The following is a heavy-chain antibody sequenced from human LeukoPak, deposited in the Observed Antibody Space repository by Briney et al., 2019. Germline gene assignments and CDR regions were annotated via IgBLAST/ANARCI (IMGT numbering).Heavy chain of an antibody. Sequence: SETLSLTCTVSGGSLSSYYWSWIRQPPGKGLEWIGYIYYSGSTNYNPSLKSRVTISVDTSKNQFSLKLSSVTAADTAVYYCARHLGYGDPGYFDYWGQGTLVTVSS. J-gene: IGHJ4*02. CDR3: ARHLGYGDPGYFDY. CDR2: IYYSGST. CDR1: GGSLSSYY. V-gene: IGHV4-59*08. D-gene: IGHD4-17*01.